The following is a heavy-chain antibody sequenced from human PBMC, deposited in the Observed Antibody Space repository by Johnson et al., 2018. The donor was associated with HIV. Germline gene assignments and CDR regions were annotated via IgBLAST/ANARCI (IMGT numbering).Heavy chain of an antibody. CDR3: ARVSLHAFDI. CDR1: GFTFDDYG. V-gene: IGHV3-23*04. J-gene: IGHJ3*02. CDR2: ITGSGGST. D-gene: IGHD2-2*01. Sequence: VQLVESGGGVVRPGGSLRLSCAASGFTFDDYGMSWVRQAPGKGLEWVSSITGSGGSTYYADSVKGRFTISRDNSKNTLYLQMNSLSTEDTAVYYCARVSLHAFDIWGQGTMVTVSS.